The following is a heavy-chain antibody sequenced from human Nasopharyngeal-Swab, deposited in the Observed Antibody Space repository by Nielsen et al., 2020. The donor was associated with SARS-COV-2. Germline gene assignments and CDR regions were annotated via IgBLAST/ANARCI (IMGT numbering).Heavy chain of an antibody. V-gene: IGHV1-69*04. J-gene: IGHJ4*02. CDR2: IIPIGGIA. Sequence: WVGQAPGQGLEWMGRIIPIGGIANNAQKFQGRVTITADKSTSTAYMELTSLRSEDTAVYYCAREGPGPPMTTVTPYFDYWGQGTLVTVSS. CDR3: AREGPGPPMTTVTPYFDY. D-gene: IGHD4-11*01.